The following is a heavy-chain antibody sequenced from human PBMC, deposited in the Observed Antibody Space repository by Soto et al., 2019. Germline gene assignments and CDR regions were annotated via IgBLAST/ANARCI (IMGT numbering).Heavy chain of an antibody. Sequence: SETLSLTCTASGGSISSSSYYWGWIRQPPGKGLEWIGSIYYSGSTYYNPSLKSRVTISVDTSKNQFSLKLSSVTAADTAVYYCAKGGSGSYSNAFDIWGQGTMVTVSS. CDR1: GGSISSSSYY. CDR2: IYYSGST. J-gene: IGHJ3*02. V-gene: IGHV4-39*01. D-gene: IGHD3-10*01. CDR3: AKGGSGSYSNAFDI.